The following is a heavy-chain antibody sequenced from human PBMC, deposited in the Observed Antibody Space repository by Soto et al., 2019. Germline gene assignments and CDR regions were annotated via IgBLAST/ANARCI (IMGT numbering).Heavy chain of an antibody. CDR1: GFSFDDYT. CDR3: VNDFCRRAPCSPAPLIYHYYGLDV. CDR2: INWDGTST. D-gene: IGHD2-15*01. J-gene: IGHJ6*02. Sequence: AGGSLRLSCAASGFSFDDYTMHWVRQAPGKGLEWVSLINWDGTSTYYTDSVKGRFTISRDNRENALYLEMNSLGPEDTALYSCVNDFCRRAPCSPAPLIYHYYGLDVWGQGTTVTVSS. V-gene: IGHV3-43*01.